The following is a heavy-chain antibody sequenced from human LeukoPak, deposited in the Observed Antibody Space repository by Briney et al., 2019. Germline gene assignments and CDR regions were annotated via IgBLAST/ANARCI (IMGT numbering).Heavy chain of an antibody. D-gene: IGHD3-10*01. CDR1: GFTFSDYY. V-gene: IGHV3-11*04. J-gene: IGHJ4*02. Sequence: GGSLRLSCAASGFTFSDYYMSWIRQAPGKGLEWVSYISSSGSTICYADSVKGRFTISRDNAKNSLYLQMNSLRAGDTAVYYCARGAARPDYYGSGRNAIPYWGQGTLVTVSS. CDR2: ISSSGSTI. CDR3: ARGAARPDYYGSGRNAIPY.